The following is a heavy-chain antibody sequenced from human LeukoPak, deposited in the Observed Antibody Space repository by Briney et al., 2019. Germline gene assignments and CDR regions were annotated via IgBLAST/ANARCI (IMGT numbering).Heavy chain of an antibody. V-gene: IGHV4-4*07. D-gene: IGHD5-12*01. CDR3: ARVSGYDWESFYDY. Sequence: SETLSLTCTVSGGSISSYYWSWIRQPAGKGLGWIGRIYTSGSTNYNPSLKSRVTMSVDTSKNQFSLKLNSVTAADTAVYYCARVSGYDWESFYDYWGQGTLVTVSS. CDR2: IYTSGST. J-gene: IGHJ4*02. CDR1: GGSISSYY.